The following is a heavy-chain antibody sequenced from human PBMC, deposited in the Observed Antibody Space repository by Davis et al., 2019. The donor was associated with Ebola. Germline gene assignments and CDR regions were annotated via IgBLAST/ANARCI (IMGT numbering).Heavy chain of an antibody. D-gene: IGHD3-22*01. J-gene: IGHJ2*01. CDR2: INPNSGAT. CDR3: ARDAVSDSGVRAFDL. V-gene: IGHV1-2*06. CDR1: GYTFTGYY. Sequence: ASVKVSCKASGYTFTGYYMHWVRQAPGQGLEWMGRINPNSGATDFAQKFQGRVTMTRDTSISTGYMELSSLRPDDTAMYYCARDAVSDSGVRAFDLWGRGTPVTVSS.